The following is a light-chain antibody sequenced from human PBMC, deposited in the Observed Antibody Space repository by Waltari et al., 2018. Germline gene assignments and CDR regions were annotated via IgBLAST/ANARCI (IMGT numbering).Light chain of an antibody. Sequence: DIVMTQSPLSLPVTPGEPASISCRSSQSLLHNNGYNYLDWYLQKPGQSPQLLIYLGSNRASGVPDRLSGSGSGTDFTLKISRVEAEDVGVYYCMQALQTPLTFGGGTKVEIK. J-gene: IGKJ4*01. V-gene: IGKV2-28*01. CDR2: LGS. CDR1: QSLLHNNGYNY. CDR3: MQALQTPLT.